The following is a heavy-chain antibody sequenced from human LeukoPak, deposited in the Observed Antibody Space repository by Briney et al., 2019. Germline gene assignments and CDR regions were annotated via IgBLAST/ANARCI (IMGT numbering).Heavy chain of an antibody. CDR1: GGSISSGGYS. J-gene: IGHJ4*02. CDR2: IYHSGST. Sequence: SETLSLTCAVSGGSISSGGYSWSWIRQPPGKGLEWIGYIYHSGSTYYNPSLKSRVTISVDRSKNQFSLKLSSVTAADTAVYYCATVSAWVSFDYWGQGTLVTVSS. V-gene: IGHV4-30-2*01. D-gene: IGHD1-26*01. CDR3: ATVSAWVSFDY.